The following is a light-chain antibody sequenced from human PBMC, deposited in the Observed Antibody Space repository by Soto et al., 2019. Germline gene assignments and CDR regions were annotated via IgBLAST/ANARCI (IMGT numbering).Light chain of an antibody. J-gene: IGKJ1*01. CDR3: QQAYDIPRT. CDR2: STS. Sequence: DIQVTQSPSSLYASVGARVSLTGRATQSISKYLNWYQQKPGKAPNLLIYSTSTLQSGVPSRFSGSGSGTDFTLTINSLQPEDFATYYCQQAYDIPRTFGQGTRWIS. CDR1: QSISKY. V-gene: IGKV1-39*01.